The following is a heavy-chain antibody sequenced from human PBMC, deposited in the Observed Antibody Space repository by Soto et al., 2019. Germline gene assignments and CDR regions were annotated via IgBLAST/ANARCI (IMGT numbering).Heavy chain of an antibody. Sequence: PSETLSLTCSVSGGSIIGHYWTWILQSPGKGLEWIGYIFYSGSTNYNPSLESRVTISVDTSKNQFSLKMSSVTAADTAVYYCARLGSSGWSPDYWGRGTLVTVSS. CDR2: IFYSGST. CDR1: GGSIIGHY. J-gene: IGHJ4*02. CDR3: ARLGSSGWSPDY. D-gene: IGHD6-19*01. V-gene: IGHV4-59*11.